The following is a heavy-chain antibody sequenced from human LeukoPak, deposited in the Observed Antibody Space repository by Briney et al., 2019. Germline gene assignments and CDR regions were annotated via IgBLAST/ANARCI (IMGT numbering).Heavy chain of an antibody. D-gene: IGHD3-22*01. V-gene: IGHV4-30-2*01. CDR2: IYHSGST. CDR3: ARASGYYSGADY. CDR1: GGSISSGGYS. Sequence: SETLSLTCAVSGGSISSGGYSWSWIRQPPGKGLEWIGYIYHSGSTYYNPSLKSRVTISVDRSKNQFSLKLSSVTTADTAVHYCARASGYYSGADYWGQGTLVTVSS. J-gene: IGHJ4*02.